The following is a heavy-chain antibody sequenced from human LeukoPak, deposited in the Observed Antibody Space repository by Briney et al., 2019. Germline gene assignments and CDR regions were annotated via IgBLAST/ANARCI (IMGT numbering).Heavy chain of an antibody. Sequence: ASVKVSCKASGYTFTSYDINWVRQATGQGLEWMGWMNPNSGNTGYAQKFQGRVTMTRNTSISTAYMELSSLRSEDTAVYYCARQGPSITMIVVARYYGMDVWGQGTTVTVSS. V-gene: IGHV1-8*02. D-gene: IGHD3-22*01. CDR3: ARQGPSITMIVVARYYGMDV. J-gene: IGHJ6*02. CDR2: MNPNSGNT. CDR1: GYTFTSYD.